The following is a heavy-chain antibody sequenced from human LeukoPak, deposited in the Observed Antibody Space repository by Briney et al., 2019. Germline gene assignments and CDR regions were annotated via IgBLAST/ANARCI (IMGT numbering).Heavy chain of an antibody. Sequence: SETLSLTCAVYGGSFSGYYWSWIRQPPGKGLELIGEINHSGSTNYNPSLKSLVTISVDTSKNQFSLKLSSVTAADTAVYYCARRRVVVVASTVPSLKRYWYFDLWGRGTLVTVSS. CDR1: GGSFSGYY. J-gene: IGHJ2*01. V-gene: IGHV4-34*01. D-gene: IGHD2-15*01. CDR3: ARRRVVVVASTVPSLKRYWYFDL. CDR2: INHSGST.